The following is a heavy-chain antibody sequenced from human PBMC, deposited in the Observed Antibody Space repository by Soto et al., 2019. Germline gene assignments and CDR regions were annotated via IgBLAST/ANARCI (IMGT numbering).Heavy chain of an antibody. V-gene: IGHV1-2*02. D-gene: IGHD3-10*01. CDR3: AREEGSLWFGELLYAPPAYGMDV. CDR2: INPNSGGT. J-gene: IGHJ6*02. Sequence: GASVKVSCKASGYTFTGYYMHWVRQAPGQGLEWMGWINPNSGGTNYAQKFQGRVTMTRDTSISTAYMELSRLRSDDTAVYYCAREEGSLWFGELLYAPPAYGMDVWGQGTTVTVSS. CDR1: GYTFTGYY.